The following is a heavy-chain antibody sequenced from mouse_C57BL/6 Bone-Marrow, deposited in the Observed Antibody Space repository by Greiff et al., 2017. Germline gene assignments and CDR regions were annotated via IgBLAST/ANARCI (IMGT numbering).Heavy chain of an antibody. J-gene: IGHJ2*01. CDR2: IDPENGDT. CDR3: TMYYGSSSYYFDY. CDR1: GFNIKDDY. V-gene: IGHV14-4*01. D-gene: IGHD1-1*01. Sequence: EVQLQQSGAELVRPGASVKLSCTASGFNIKDDYMHWVKQRPEQGLEWIGWIDPENGDTEYASKFQGKATITADTSSNTAYLQLSSLTSEDTAVYYCTMYYGSSSYYFDYWGQGTTLTVSS.